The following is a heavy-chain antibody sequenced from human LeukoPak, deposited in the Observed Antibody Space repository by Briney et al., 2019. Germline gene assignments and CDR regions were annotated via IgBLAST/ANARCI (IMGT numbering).Heavy chain of an antibody. J-gene: IGHJ4*02. D-gene: IGHD2-2*01. Sequence: ASVKVSCKASGYTFTSYAMHWVRQAPGQRLEWMGWINAGNGNTKYSQKFQGRVTITRDTSASTAYMEPSSLRSEDTAVYYCARSIVVVPAAMEGEFDYWGQGTLVTVSS. V-gene: IGHV1-3*01. CDR2: INAGNGNT. CDR3: ARSIVVVPAAMEGEFDY. CDR1: GYTFTSYA.